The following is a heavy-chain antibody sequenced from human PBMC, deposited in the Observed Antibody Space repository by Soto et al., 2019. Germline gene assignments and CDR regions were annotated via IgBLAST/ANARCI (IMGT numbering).Heavy chain of an antibody. CDR1: GFTFSSYS. J-gene: IGHJ4*02. CDR2: ISSSSSYI. V-gene: IGHV3-21*01. Sequence: EVQLVESGGGLVKPGGSLRLSCAASGFTFSSYSMNWVRQAPGKGLEWVSSISSSSSYIYYADSVKGRFTISRDNAKNSLYLQMNSLIAEDTAVYYCARDLRVRGVIGSRGYWGQGTLVTVSS. CDR3: ARDLRVRGVIGSRGY. D-gene: IGHD3-10*01.